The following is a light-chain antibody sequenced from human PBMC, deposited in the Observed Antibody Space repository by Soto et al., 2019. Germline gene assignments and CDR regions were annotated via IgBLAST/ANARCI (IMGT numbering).Light chain of an antibody. J-gene: IGKJ1*01. CDR1: QSISGW. CDR2: DVS. Sequence: GDRVTITCRASQSISGWLAWYQQKPGKAPKLLIYDVSSLESGVPSRFSGSGSGTELTLAISSLQPDDFATYYCQQYNSYPWTFGQGTKVDIK. V-gene: IGKV1-5*01. CDR3: QQYNSYPWT.